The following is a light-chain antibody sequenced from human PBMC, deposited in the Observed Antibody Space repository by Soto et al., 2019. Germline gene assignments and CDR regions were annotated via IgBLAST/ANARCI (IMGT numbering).Light chain of an antibody. Sequence: QSVLTQPPSVSAAPGQKVTISCSGSSSIIENNYISWYQQLPGTAPKLLIYDDNVRPSGIPDRFSGSKSGTSATLGITGLQTGHEADYYCGTWDGRLSAWVFGGGTKLTV. CDR1: SSIIENNY. CDR2: DDN. J-gene: IGLJ3*02. V-gene: IGLV1-51*01. CDR3: GTWDGRLSAWV.